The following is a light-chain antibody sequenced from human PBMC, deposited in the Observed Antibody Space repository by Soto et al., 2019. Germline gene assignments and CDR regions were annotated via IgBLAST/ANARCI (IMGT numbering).Light chain of an antibody. CDR1: QDISIY. V-gene: IGKV1-27*01. J-gene: IGKJ1*01. CDR2: EAS. Sequence: QMTQSPSSLSASVGDRVTITCRASQDISIYLAWYQQKPGGAPKLLIYEASTLQSGVPSRFSGSGSGADFTLTISSLQPEDVAIYHCQKYNDAPRTFGQGTRVEMK. CDR3: QKYNDAPRT.